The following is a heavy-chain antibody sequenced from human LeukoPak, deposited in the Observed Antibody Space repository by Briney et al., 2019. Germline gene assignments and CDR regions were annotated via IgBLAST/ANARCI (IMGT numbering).Heavy chain of an antibody. CDR3: ARGAGSSSWSTGHFDY. V-gene: IGHV4-59*01. Sequence: SETLSLTCTVSGGSISSYYWSWIRQPPGKGLEWIGYIYYSGSTNYNPSLKSRVTIPVDTSKNQFSLKLSSVTAADTAVYYCARGAGSSSWSTGHFDYWGQETLVTVSS. D-gene: IGHD6-13*01. J-gene: IGHJ4*02. CDR1: GGSISSYY. CDR2: IYYSGST.